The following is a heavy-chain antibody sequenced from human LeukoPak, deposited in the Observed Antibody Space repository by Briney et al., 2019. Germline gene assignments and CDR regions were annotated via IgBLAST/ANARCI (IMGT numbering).Heavy chain of an antibody. Sequence: SETLSLTCTVSGYSIRSGYYWGWIRQPPGKGLEWIGSIYHSGSIYHNPSLRSRVTISVNTSKNQFSLKLSSVTAADTAVYYCARDRIYGSGSDHFDYWGQGTLVTVSS. D-gene: IGHD3-10*01. CDR2: IYHSGSI. CDR3: ARDRIYGSGSDHFDY. V-gene: IGHV4-38-2*02. J-gene: IGHJ4*02. CDR1: GYSIRSGYY.